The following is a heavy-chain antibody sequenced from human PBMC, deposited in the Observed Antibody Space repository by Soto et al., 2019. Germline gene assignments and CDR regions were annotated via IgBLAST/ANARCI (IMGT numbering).Heavy chain of an antibody. CDR3: ARVHGSGSHKFDP. Sequence: SETLSLTCTVSGGSISSYYWSWIRQPPGKGLEWIGYIYYSGSTNYNPSLKSRVTISVDTSKNQFSLKLSSVTAADTAVYYCARVHGSGSHKFDPWGQGTLVTVSS. V-gene: IGHV4-59*01. D-gene: IGHD3-10*01. J-gene: IGHJ5*02. CDR2: IYYSGST. CDR1: GGSISSYY.